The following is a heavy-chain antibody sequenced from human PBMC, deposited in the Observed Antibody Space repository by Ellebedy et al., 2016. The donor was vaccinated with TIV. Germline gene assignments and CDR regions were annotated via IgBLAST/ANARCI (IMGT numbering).Heavy chain of an antibody. D-gene: IGHD1-26*01. J-gene: IGHJ4*02. V-gene: IGHV1-69*13. CDR2: IIPIFGTA. CDR3: AREPGGSYYYDY. CDR1: GGTFSSYA. Sequence: SVKVSXXASGGTFSSYAISWVRQAPGQGLEWMGGIIPIFGTANYAQKFQGRVTITADESTSTAYMELSSLRSENTAVYYCAREPGGSYYYDYWGQGTLVTVSS.